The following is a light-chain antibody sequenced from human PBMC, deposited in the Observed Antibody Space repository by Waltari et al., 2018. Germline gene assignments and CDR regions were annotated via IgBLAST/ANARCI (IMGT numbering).Light chain of an antibody. CDR3: AAWDDSLNGRV. V-gene: IGLV1-44*01. CDR1: SSNIGSNT. Sequence: QSVLTQPPSASGTPGQRVTISCSGSSSNIGSNTVNWYQQLPGTAPKLLIDSNNTRPSGVPDRFCGSKSGTSASLAISGLQSEDEADYYCAAWDDSLNGRVFGGGTKLTVL. J-gene: IGLJ3*02. CDR2: SNN.